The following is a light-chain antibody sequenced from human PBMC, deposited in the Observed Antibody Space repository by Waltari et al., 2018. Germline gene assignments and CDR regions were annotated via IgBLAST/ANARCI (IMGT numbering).Light chain of an antibody. Sequence: DIVMTQSPDSLAVSLGERATIHGKSSQSVLYSSNNKNYLAWYQKKPGQPPKLLIYWASTRESGVPDRFSGSGSGTDFTLTISSLQTEDVAVYYCQQYYTTPLTFGGGTKVEIK. V-gene: IGKV4-1*01. CDR2: WAS. CDR1: QSVLYSSNNKNY. CDR3: QQYYTTPLT. J-gene: IGKJ4*01.